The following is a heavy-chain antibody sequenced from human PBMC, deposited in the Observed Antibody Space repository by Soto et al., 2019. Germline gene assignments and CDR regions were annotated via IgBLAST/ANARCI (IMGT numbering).Heavy chain of an antibody. V-gene: IGHV3-53*01. CDR1: GFTVSSNY. Sequence: PGGALRVSCSASGFTVSSNYMSWVRQAPGKGLEWVSVIYSGGSTYYADSVKGRFTISRDNSKNTLYLQMNSLRAEDTAVYYCARDKSSGSGWAFDIWGQGTMVSVSS. D-gene: IGHD6-19*01. CDR2: IYSGGST. J-gene: IGHJ3*02. CDR3: ARDKSSGSGWAFDI.